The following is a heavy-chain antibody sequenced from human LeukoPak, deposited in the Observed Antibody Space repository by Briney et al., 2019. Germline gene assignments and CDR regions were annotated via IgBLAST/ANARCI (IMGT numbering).Heavy chain of an antibody. CDR2: ISSSSSYI. Sequence: GGSLRLSCAASGFTFSSYSMNWVRQAPGKGLEWVSSISSSSSYIYYADSVKGRFTISRDNAKNSLYLQMNSLRAEDTAVYYCARDNDILTGYYPYWGQGTLVTVSS. V-gene: IGHV3-21*01. CDR1: GFTFSSYS. J-gene: IGHJ4*02. CDR3: ARDNDILTGYYPY. D-gene: IGHD3-9*01.